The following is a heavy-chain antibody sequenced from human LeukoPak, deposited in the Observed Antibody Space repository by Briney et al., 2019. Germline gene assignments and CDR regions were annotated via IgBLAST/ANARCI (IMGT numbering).Heavy chain of an antibody. J-gene: IGHJ4*02. D-gene: IGHD1-7*01. Sequence: SETLSLTCSVSDSSVSTNYWSWIRQPPGKGLEWIGYIYYSGTTNYNPSLKSRFTMSFDTSKNQFSLKLSSVTAADTAVYYCASGTTTKGFGYWGQGTLVTVSS. CDR1: DSSVSTNY. CDR2: IYYSGTT. CDR3: ASGTTTKGFGY. V-gene: IGHV4-59*02.